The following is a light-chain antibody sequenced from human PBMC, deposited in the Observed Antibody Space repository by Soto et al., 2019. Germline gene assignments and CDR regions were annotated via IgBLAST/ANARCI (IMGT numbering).Light chain of an antibody. Sequence: EIVMTQSPATLSVSPGERATLSFRASQSVSNYLAWYQHKRGQAPRLLIYGASTRATGIPARFSGSGSETEFTLTITSLQSEDFAVYYCQHYNNWPAWTFGQGTKVDTK. CDR2: GAS. J-gene: IGKJ1*01. CDR3: QHYNNWPAWT. CDR1: QSVSNY. V-gene: IGKV3D-15*01.